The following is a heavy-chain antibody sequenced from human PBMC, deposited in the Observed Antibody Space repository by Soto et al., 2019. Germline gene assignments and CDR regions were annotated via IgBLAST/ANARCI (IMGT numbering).Heavy chain of an antibody. CDR2: ISYDGSNK. Sequence: GGSLRLSCAASGFTFSSYGMHWVRQAPGKGLEWVAVISYDGSNKYYADSVKGRFTISRDNSKNTLYLQMNSLRAEDTAVYYCAKDGPFGGNDFWSGYYLPTSYGMDVWGQGTTVTVSS. V-gene: IGHV3-30*18. CDR3: AKDGPFGGNDFWSGYYLPTSYGMDV. CDR1: GFTFSSYG. J-gene: IGHJ6*02. D-gene: IGHD3-3*01.